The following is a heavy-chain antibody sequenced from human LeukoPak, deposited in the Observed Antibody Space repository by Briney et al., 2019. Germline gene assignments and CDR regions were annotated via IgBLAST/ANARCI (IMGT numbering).Heavy chain of an antibody. CDR1: GFTSTNFA. J-gene: IGHJ4*02. D-gene: IGHD3-16*01. V-gene: IGHV1-58*01. CDR2: IIVGSGAT. CDR3: ARDQMGEPPWGPFDY. Sequence: VASVKVSCKASGFTSTNFAVQWVRQARGQRLEWIGWIIVGSGATKCAQDFQERVTITRDLSTSTLYMELRSLTSEDTAVYYCARDQMGEPPWGPFDYWGQGTLVTVSS.